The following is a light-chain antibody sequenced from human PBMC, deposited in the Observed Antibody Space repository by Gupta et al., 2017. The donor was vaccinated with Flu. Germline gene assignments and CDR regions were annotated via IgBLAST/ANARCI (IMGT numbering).Light chain of an antibody. Sequence: DIQMTQSPSSLSASVGDRVIISCRASLDISKSVNWYQQKPGKAPTLVIYDASTLQLGVPSRFSGSGSGMAFTLTISSLQPEDFATYYCQQKDRDPRTFGQGT. V-gene: IGKV1-39*01. CDR3: QQKDRDPRT. CDR2: DAS. J-gene: IGKJ2*01. CDR1: LDISKS.